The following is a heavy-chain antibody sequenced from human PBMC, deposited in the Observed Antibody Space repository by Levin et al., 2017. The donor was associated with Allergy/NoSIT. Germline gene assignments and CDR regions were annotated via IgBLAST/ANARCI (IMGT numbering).Heavy chain of an antibody. CDR1: GFTFSSYS. J-gene: IGHJ5*02. CDR3: ARDWIAVAGGNWFDP. Sequence: AGGSLRLSCAASGFTFSSYSMNWVRQAPGKGLEWVSSISSSSGYIYYADSLKGRFTISRDNAKNSLYLQMNSLRAEDTAVYYCARDWIAVAGGNWFDPWGQGTLVTVSS. CDR2: ISSSSGYI. V-gene: IGHV3-21*01. D-gene: IGHD6-19*01.